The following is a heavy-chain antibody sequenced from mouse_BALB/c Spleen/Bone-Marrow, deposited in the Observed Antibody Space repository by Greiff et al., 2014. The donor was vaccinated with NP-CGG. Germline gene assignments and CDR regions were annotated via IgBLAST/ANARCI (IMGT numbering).Heavy chain of an antibody. V-gene: IGHV1-18*01. Sequence: VQLKESGPELVKPGASMKISCKASGYSFTGYTINWVKQSHGKNLEWIGLINPYNGGTSYNQKFKGKATLTVDKSSSTAYMELLSLTSEDSAVYYCARGGYSHYYAMDYWGQGTSVTVSS. CDR2: INPYNGGT. CDR3: ARGGYSHYYAMDY. CDR1: GYSFTGYT. D-gene: IGHD2-3*01. J-gene: IGHJ4*01.